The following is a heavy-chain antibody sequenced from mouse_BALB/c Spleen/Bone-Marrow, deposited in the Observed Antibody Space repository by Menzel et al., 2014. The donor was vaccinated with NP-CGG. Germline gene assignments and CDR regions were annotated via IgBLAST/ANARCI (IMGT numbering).Heavy chain of an antibody. V-gene: IGHV3-8*02. CDR2: ISYSGST. D-gene: IGHD2-3*01. CDR3: ATYDGYYFDY. Sequence: EVNVVASGPSLVKPSQTLSLPCSVTGDSITSGYWNWIRKFPGNKLEYMGYISYSGSTYYSPSLKSRISITRDTSKNQYYLQLNSVTTEDTATYYCATYDGYYFDYWGQGTTLTVSS. J-gene: IGHJ2*01. CDR1: GDSITSGY.